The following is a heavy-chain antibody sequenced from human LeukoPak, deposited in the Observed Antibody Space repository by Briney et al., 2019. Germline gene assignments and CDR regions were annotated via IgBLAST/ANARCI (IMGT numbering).Heavy chain of an antibody. D-gene: IGHD2-21*02. J-gene: IGHJ4*02. CDR2: IIPILGIA. Sequence: ASVKVSCKASGGTFSSYAISWVRQAPGQGLEWMGRIIPILGIANYAQKFQGRVTITADKSTSTAYMELSSLRSEDTAVYYCATQDCGGDCYSRPFDYWGQGTLVTVSS. V-gene: IGHV1-69*04. CDR3: ATQDCGGDCYSRPFDY. CDR1: GGTFSSYA.